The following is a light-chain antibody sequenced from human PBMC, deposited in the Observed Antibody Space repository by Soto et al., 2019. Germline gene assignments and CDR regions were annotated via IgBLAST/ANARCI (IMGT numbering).Light chain of an antibody. CDR3: ATWYADLYTSI. CDR2: NNN. V-gene: IGLV1-47*02. Sequence: QSVVTQAPSVSGTPGQTVTISCSGSSSNIESNCLYWYQQLPGTAPPLLIYNNNNRPSGVSDRFSGATSGTTAALAITGLRSDEEADYYCATWYADLYTSIIGGGTKLTVL. CDR1: SSNIESNC. J-gene: IGLJ2*01.